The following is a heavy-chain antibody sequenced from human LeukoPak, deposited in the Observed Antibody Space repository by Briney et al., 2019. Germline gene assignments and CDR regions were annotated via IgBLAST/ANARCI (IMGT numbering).Heavy chain of an antibody. D-gene: IGHD6-19*01. CDR1: GFTFYTYG. J-gene: IGHJ4*02. Sequence: SGRSLRLSCAASGFTFYTYGMHWVRQAPGKGLEYVSGIGPDGGTTYYANSVKGRFTISRDNSKYMLYLQMGSLTADDMAVYYCARGAQFTDYWGQGTLVTVSS. CDR3: ARGAQFTDY. CDR2: IGPDGGTT. V-gene: IGHV3-64*01.